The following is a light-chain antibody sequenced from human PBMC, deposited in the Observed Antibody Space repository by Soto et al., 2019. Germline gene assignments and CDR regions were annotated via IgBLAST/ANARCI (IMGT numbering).Light chain of an antibody. CDR2: RDS. CDR1: NIGSKN. V-gene: IGLV3-9*01. J-gene: IGLJ3*02. Sequence: SYELTQPLSVSVALGQTARITCGGNNIGSKNVHWYQQKPGQAPVPVIYRDSNRPSGIPERFSGSNSGNTATLTISRAQAGDEADYYCQVWDSSTARVFGRGTKLTVL. CDR3: QVWDSSTARV.